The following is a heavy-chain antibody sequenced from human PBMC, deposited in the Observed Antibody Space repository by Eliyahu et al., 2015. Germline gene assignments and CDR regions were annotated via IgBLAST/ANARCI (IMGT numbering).Heavy chain of an antibody. V-gene: IGHV3-23*01. CDR2: IXGSGGTT. J-gene: IGHJ4*02. CDR1: GFTFSSYA. Sequence: EVQLLEPGGGLVQPGGSLXLSCAASGFTFSSYAMNWVRQXPGKGLGXVSVIXGSGGTTYYADSMEGRFTISRDNSKNTLYLQMNSLRAEDTAVYYCAKGVIVGRRYFDYWGQGTLVTVSS. D-gene: IGHD6-6*01. CDR3: AKGVIVGRRYFDY.